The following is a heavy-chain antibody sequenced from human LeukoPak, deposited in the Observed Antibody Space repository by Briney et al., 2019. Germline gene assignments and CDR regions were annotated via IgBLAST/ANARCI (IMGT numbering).Heavy chain of an antibody. CDR2: INPNSGGT. V-gene: IGHV1-2*02. Sequence: ASVKVSCKASGYTFTGYYMHWVRQAPGQGLEWRGWINPNSGGTNYAQKFQGRVTMTRDTSISTAYMELSRLRSDDTAVYYCARVVFGGSDDYYFDYWGQGTLVTVSS. J-gene: IGHJ4*02. CDR3: ARVVFGGSDDYYFDY. CDR1: GYTFTGYY. D-gene: IGHD4-23*01.